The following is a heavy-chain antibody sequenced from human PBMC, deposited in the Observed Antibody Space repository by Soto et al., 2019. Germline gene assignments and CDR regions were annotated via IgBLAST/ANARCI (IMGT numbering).Heavy chain of an antibody. D-gene: IGHD3-16*01. V-gene: IGHV3-33*01. CDR1: GFTFSSYG. CDR2: IWYDGSNK. Sequence: PGGSLRLSCAASGFTFSSYGMHWVRQAPGKGLEWVAVIWYDGSNKYYADSVKGRFTISRDNSKNTLYLQMNSLRAEDTAVYYCARGGDGYTRGALDIWGQGTMVTVSS. J-gene: IGHJ3*02. CDR3: ARGGDGYTRGALDI.